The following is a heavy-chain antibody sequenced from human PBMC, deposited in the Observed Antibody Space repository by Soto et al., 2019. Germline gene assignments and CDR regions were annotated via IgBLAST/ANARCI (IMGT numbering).Heavy chain of an antibody. V-gene: IGHV4-34*01. CDR2: INHRGST. Sequence: QVQLQQWGAGLLKTSETLSLTCAVYGGSFSGYYWSWIRQPPGKGLEWIGEINHRGSTNYNPSLKGRVTISVDTSENQFSLKLSSVTAADTAVYYCARGRPYYDFWSGYYTPYYYYYYMDVWGKGTTVTVSS. J-gene: IGHJ6*03. CDR3: ARGRPYYDFWSGYYTPYYYYYYMDV. D-gene: IGHD3-3*01. CDR1: GGSFSGYY.